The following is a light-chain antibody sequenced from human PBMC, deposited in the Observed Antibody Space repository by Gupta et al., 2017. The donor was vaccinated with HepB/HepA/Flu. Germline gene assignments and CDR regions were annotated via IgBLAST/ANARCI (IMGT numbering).Light chain of an antibody. J-gene: IGLJ1*01. CDR1: STDVGDHDY. CDR2: EVT. Sequence: QSALTHPASVSGSPGQSITISCTGTSTDVGDHDYVSWYQQHPGKAPKLIIYEVTNRPSGVSNRFSGSKSGNTASLTISGLLAEDEADYYCSSYTRSNTFVFGSGTKVTVL. V-gene: IGLV2-14*01. CDR3: SSYTRSNTFV.